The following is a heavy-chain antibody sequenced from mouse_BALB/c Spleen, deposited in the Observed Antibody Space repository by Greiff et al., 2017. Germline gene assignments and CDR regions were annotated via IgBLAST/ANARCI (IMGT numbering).Heavy chain of an antibody. D-gene: IGHD1-1*01. CDR3: ARAAAPYYGSSSYYAMDY. V-gene: IGHV14-3*02. Sequence: EVQLQQSGAELVKPGASVKLSCTASGFNIKDTYMHWVKQRPEQGLEWIGRIDPANGNTKYDPKFQGKATITADTSSNTAYLQLSSLTSEDTAVYYCARAAAPYYGSSSYYAMDYWGQGTSVTVSS. CDR1: GFNIKDTY. CDR2: IDPANGNT. J-gene: IGHJ4*01.